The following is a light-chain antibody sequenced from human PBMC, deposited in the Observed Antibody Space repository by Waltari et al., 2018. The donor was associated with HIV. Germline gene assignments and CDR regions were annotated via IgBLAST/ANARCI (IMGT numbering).Light chain of an antibody. CDR2: AAS. J-gene: IGKJ1*01. CDR1: QSIRGY. V-gene: IGKV1-39*01. CDR3: QQTFGTPRT. Sequence: DIQVTQFPSSLSASVGDRVTINCRTSQSIRGYLNWYQQRPGKAPNLLIFAASNLQTGVPSRFSASGSGTRFTLAIAGVQPDDFATYYCQQTFGTPRTFGQGT.